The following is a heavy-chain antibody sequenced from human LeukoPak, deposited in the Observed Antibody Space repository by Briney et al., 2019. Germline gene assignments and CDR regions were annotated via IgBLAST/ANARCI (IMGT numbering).Heavy chain of an antibody. D-gene: IGHD1-26*01. J-gene: IGHJ4*02. CDR1: GGSISSYY. V-gene: IGHV4-34*01. CDR2: INHSGST. CDR3: ARGSPYDVGATTVCDY. Sequence: PSETLSLTCTVSGGSISSYYWSWIRQPPGKGLEWIGEINHSGSTNYNPSLKSRVTISVDTSKNQFSLKLSSVTAADTAVYYCARGSPYDVGATTVCDYWGQGTLVTVSS.